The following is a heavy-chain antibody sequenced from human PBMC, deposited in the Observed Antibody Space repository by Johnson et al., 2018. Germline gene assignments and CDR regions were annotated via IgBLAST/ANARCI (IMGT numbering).Heavy chain of an antibody. V-gene: IGHV3-11*04. CDR2: ISSSGSTI. CDR1: GFTFGDYA. D-gene: IGHD2-15*01. CDR3: ARGLSYCSGGSCYLHYYYYREV. J-gene: IGHJ6*03. Sequence: QVQLVESGGGLVQPGRSLRLSCTASGFTFGDYAMSWIRQAPGKGLEWVSYISSSGSTIYYADSVKGRFTISRDNAKNSLYLQMNSLGAVDTAVDYWARGLSYCSGGSCYLHYYYYREVWGKGTTVTVSS.